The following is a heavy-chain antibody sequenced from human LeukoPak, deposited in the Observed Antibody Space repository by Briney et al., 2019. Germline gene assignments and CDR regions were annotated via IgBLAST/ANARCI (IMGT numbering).Heavy chain of an antibody. CDR3: ARDGDYGDYPFDY. V-gene: IGHV3-48*03. CDR1: GFTFSSYE. J-gene: IGHJ4*02. D-gene: IGHD4-17*01. CDR2: ISSSGSTI. Sequence: GRSLRLSCAASGFTFSSYEMNWVRQAPGKRLEWVSYISSSGSTIYYADSVKGRFTISRDNAKNSLYLQMNSLRAEDTAVYYCARDGDYGDYPFDYWGQGTLVTVSS.